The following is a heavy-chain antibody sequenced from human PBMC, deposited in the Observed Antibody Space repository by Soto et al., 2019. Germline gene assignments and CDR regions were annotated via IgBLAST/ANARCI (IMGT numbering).Heavy chain of an antibody. CDR2: ISAHNGNT. D-gene: IGHD6-6*01. CDR3: ARGRDGDY. J-gene: IGHJ4*02. CDR1: GYGFTTYG. Sequence: QVHLVQSGAEVKKPGASVKVSCKGSGYGFTTYGITWVRQAPGQGLEWMAWISAHNGNTNYAQKLQGRVTVTRDTSTSTAYMELRSLRSDDTAVYYCARGRDGDYWGQGALVTASS. V-gene: IGHV1-18*01.